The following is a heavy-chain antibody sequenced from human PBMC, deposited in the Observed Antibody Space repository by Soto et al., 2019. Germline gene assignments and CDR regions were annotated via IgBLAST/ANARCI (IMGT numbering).Heavy chain of an antibody. Sequence: QGQLVESGGGVVQPGRSLTLSCAASGFGFRDYAMHWVRQAPGKGLEWVGLISFDGNIRHHADSVKGRFTISRDNSKNTLYLQMNSLRGDDTALYFCARGVEMTTGDAFEIWGQGTMVIVSS. CDR1: GFGFRDYA. V-gene: IGHV3-30*04. CDR3: ARGVEMTTGDAFEI. J-gene: IGHJ3*02. CDR2: ISFDGNIR.